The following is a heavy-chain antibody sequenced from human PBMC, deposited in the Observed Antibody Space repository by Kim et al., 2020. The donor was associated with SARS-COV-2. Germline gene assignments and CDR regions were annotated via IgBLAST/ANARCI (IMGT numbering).Heavy chain of an antibody. Sequence: GGSLRLSCAASGFTFSSYAMHWVRQAPGKGLEWVAVISYDGSNKYYADSVKGRFTISRDNSKNTLYLQMNSLRAEDTAVYYCVVAVAGTELNYYGMDVWGQGTTVTVSS. V-gene: IGHV3-30-3*01. CDR3: VVAVAGTELNYYGMDV. CDR1: GFTFSSYA. D-gene: IGHD6-19*01. J-gene: IGHJ6*02. CDR2: ISYDGSNK.